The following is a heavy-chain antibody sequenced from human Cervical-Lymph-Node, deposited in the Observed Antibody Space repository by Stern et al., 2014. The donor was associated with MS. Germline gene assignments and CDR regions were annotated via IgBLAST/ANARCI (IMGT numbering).Heavy chain of an antibody. D-gene: IGHD5-18*01. J-gene: IGHJ4*02. CDR1: GYTFTYYA. Sequence: VQLEESGAEVKKPGASVKVSCKASGYTFTYYAIHWVRQAPGQRLEWMGWINGGDGYTKYSLKFQGRVTITRDTSASTSYMELSSLTSEDTAVYFCARDGVFTYGSTDYYFDYWGQGTLVTVSS. CDR3: ARDGVFTYGSTDYYFDY. CDR2: INGGDGYT. V-gene: IGHV1-3*01.